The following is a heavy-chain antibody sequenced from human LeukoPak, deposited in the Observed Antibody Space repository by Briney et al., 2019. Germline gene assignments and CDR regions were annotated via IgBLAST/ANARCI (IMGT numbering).Heavy chain of an antibody. J-gene: IGHJ4*02. CDR3: AREGCSGGTCYHQFDY. Sequence: PGGSLRLSCAASGLTFSSYEMNWVRQAPGKGLEWVSYISRSGSIIYYADSVKGRFTISRDNAKNSLYLQMNSLRAEDTAVYYCAREGCSGGTCYHQFDYWGQGTLVTVSS. CDR1: GLTFSSYE. D-gene: IGHD2-15*01. V-gene: IGHV3-48*03. CDR2: ISRSGSII.